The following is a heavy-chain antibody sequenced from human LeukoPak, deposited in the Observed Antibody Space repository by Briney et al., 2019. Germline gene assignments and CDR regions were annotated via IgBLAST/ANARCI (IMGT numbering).Heavy chain of an antibody. V-gene: IGHV4-38-2*02. D-gene: IGHD5-18*01. J-gene: IGHJ4*02. CDR3: ARYSYGLGFDY. CDR1: GYSISSGYY. Sequence: PSETLSLTCTVSGYSISSGYYWGWIRQPPGKGLGWIGSIYHSGSTYYNPSLQSRVTISVDTSKSQSSLKLSSVTAADTAVYYCARYSYGLGFDYWGQGTLVTVSS. CDR2: IYHSGST.